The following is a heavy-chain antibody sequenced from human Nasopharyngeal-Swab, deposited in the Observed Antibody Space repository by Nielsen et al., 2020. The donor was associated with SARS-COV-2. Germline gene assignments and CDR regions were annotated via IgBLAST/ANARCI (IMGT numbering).Heavy chain of an antibody. Sequence: GESLKISCAASGFTFSNYNMNWVRQAPGKGLEWVSSISGTSTCIYYADSVRGRFTISRDNADNSLYLQINSLRVEDTAVYYCARDFRSVGGSGFLWGQGTLVTVSS. CDR3: ARDFRSVGGSGFL. CDR1: GFTFSNYN. V-gene: IGHV3-21*01. CDR2: ISGTSTCI. D-gene: IGHD3-10*01. J-gene: IGHJ4*02.